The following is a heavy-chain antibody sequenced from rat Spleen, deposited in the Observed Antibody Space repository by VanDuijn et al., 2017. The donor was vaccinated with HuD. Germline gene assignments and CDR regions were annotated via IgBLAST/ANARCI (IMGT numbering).Heavy chain of an antibody. V-gene: IGHV5-22*01. CDR1: GFTFSDYY. CDR3: ARPHSSLYVMDA. D-gene: IGHD1-2*01. J-gene: IGHJ4*01. CDR2: ISYEGSST. Sequence: EVLLVESDGGLVQPGRSLKLSCAASGFTFSDYYMAWVRQAPKKGLEWVASISYEGSSTYYGDSVKGRFTISRDNAKSTLYLQMNSLRSEDTATYYCARPHSSLYVMDAWGQGASVTVSS.